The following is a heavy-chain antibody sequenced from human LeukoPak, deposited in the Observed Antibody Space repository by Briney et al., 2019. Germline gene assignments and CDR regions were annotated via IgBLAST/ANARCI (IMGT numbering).Heavy chain of an antibody. D-gene: IGHD1-26*01. J-gene: IGHJ6*03. CDR3: ARDRGSYYYYMHV. CDR2: ISSCGSTI. CDR1: GFTFSSYE. V-gene: IGHV3-48*03. Sequence: AGGSLRLSCAASGFTFSSYEMNWVRQAPGKGLAWVSYISSCGSTIYYAVSVKGRFTISRDNAKNSLYLQMNSLRAEDTAVYYCARDRGSYYYYMHVWGKGTTVTVSS.